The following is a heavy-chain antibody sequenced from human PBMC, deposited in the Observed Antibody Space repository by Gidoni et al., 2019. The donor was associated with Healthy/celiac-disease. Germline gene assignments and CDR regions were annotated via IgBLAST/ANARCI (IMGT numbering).Heavy chain of an antibody. J-gene: IGHJ6*02. V-gene: IGHV3-33*01. CDR2: IWYDGSNK. Sequence: QVQLVESGGGVVQPGRSLRLSCAASGFTFSSYGMHWVRQAPGKGLEWVAVIWYDGSNKYYADSVKGRFTISRDNSKNTLYLQMNSLRAEDTAVYYCARGYGSGSYSSEELDVWGQGTTVTVSS. CDR1: GFTFSSYG. D-gene: IGHD3-10*01. CDR3: ARGYGSGSYSSEELDV.